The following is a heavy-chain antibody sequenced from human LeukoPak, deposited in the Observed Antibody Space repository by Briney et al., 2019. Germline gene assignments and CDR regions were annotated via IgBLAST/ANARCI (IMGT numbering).Heavy chain of an antibody. CDR2: ISWNSGSI. CDR1: GSTFDDYA. CDR3: AKGLGSSSWFSFDY. J-gene: IGHJ4*02. V-gene: IGHV3-9*03. Sequence: PGGSLRLSCAASGSTFDDYAMHWVRQAPGKGLEWVSGISWNSGSIGYADSVKGRFTISRDNAKNSLYLQMNGLRAEDMALYYCAKGLGSSSWFSFDYWGQGTLVTVSS. D-gene: IGHD6-13*01.